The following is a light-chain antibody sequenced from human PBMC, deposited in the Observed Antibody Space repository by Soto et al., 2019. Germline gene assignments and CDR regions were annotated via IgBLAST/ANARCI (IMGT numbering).Light chain of an antibody. J-gene: IGKJ1*01. Sequence: EVVLGQSVDTRGGCIVKKTTLSCRASQSVSSNLAWYQQKPGQAPRLLIYGASTRATGIPARFSGSGSGTEFTLTISSLQSEDFAVYYCQQYNNWPQTFGQGTQV. V-gene: IGKV3-15*01. CDR1: QSVSSN. CDR3: QQYNNWPQT. CDR2: GAS.